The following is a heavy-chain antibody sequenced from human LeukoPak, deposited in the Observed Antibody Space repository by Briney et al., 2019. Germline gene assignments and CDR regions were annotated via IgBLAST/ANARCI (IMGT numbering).Heavy chain of an antibody. J-gene: IGHJ4*02. CDR3: ARDPSYYDSSGYYYFDY. CDR2: IYYRGST. Sequence: PSETLSLTCTVSGGSISSYYWSWIRQPPEKGLEWIGYIYYRGSTNYNPSLKSRVTISVDTSKNQFSLKLSSVTAADTAVYYCARDPSYYDSSGYYYFDYWGQGTLVTVSS. V-gene: IGHV4-59*01. CDR1: GGSISSYY. D-gene: IGHD3-22*01.